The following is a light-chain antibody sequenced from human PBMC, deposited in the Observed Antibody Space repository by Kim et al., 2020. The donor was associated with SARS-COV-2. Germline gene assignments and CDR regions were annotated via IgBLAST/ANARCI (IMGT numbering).Light chain of an antibody. V-gene: IGKV3-20*01. J-gene: IGKJ1*01. CDR1: ETITTSA. CDR3: QQFASSGRT. CDR2: GTS. Sequence: EIVLTQSPATLSLSPGERATLSCRANETITTSALAWYQQKAGQAPRLLIYGTSNRATGIADRFSGSGSGTDFTLTVSRLEPEDFAVYYCQQFASSGRTFGQGTKVEIK.